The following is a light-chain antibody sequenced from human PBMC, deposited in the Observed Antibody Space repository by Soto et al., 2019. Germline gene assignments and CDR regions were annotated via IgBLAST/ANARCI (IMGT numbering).Light chain of an antibody. CDR3: QQYYSHPPA. CDR2: AAS. CDR1: QGISSY. V-gene: IGKV1-8*01. J-gene: IGKJ1*01. Sequence: AIRMTQSPSSFSASTGDRVTITCRASQGISSYLAWYQQKPGKAPKLLIYAASTLQSGVPSRFSGSGSGTDFTLTISCLQSEDFATYYCQQYYSHPPALGQGTKVDIK.